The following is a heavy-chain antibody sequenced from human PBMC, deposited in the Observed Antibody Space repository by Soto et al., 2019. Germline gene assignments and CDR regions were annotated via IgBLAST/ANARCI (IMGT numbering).Heavy chain of an antibody. Sequence: GGSLRLSCAASGFTFSDYWMSWVRQTPGKGLEWVGNINLDGSEKYYAGFVKGRFTFSRDNVKNSLYLQMSSPRAEDTAVYYCAPQSIITTHPDYWGQGTLVTVSS. V-gene: IGHV3-7*02. CDR3: APQSIITTHPDY. CDR2: INLDGSEK. D-gene: IGHD3-22*01. CDR1: GFTFSDYW. J-gene: IGHJ4*02.